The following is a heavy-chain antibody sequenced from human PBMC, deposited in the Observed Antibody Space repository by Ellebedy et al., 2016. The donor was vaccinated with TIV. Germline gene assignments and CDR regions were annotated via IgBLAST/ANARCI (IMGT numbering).Heavy chain of an antibody. V-gene: IGHV3-7*01. CDR2: ITQDVSEK. CDR3: ARDHGYSTPGDAFDI. D-gene: IGHD1-26*01. Sequence: GESLQISCAASGFTFSSYGMHWVRQAPGKGLEWVANITQDVSEKYYVDSVKGRFTVSRDNTRNSLYLQMNSLRPEDTAVYYCARDHGYSTPGDAFDIWGQGTMVTVSS. CDR1: GFTFSSYG. J-gene: IGHJ3*02.